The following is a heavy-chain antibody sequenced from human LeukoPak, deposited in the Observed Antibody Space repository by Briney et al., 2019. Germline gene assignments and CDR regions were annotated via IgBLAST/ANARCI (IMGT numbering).Heavy chain of an antibody. CDR1: GGTFSSYV. V-gene: IGHV1-69*06. CDR3: GRGARPPHYYYYMDV. CDR2: IIPIFGTA. D-gene: IGHD5-12*01. J-gene: IGHJ6*03. Sequence: ASVKVSCKASGGTFSSYVINWVRQAPGQGLEWMGGIIPIFGTANYAQKFQGRVTITADKSTSTAYMELSSLRSEDTAVYYCGRGARPPHYYYYMDVWGKGTTVTVSS.